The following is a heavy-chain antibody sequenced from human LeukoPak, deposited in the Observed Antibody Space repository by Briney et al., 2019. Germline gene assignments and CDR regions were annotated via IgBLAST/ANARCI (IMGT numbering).Heavy chain of an antibody. V-gene: IGHV4-59*01. CDR2: IYYSGST. CDR1: GGSISSYY. Sequence: SETLSLTCTVSGGSISSYYWSWIRQPPGKGLEWIGYIYYSGSTNYNPSIKSRVTISVDTSKNQFSLKLSSVTAADTAVYYCARDRYYDFWSGYSGHYYYMDVWGKGTTVTVSS. D-gene: IGHD3-3*01. CDR3: ARDRYYDFWSGYSGHYYYMDV. J-gene: IGHJ6*03.